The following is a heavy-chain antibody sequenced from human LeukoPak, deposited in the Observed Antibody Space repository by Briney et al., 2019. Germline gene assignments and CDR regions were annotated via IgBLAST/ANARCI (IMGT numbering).Heavy chain of an antibody. CDR2: ISSSGGST. J-gene: IGHJ5*02. D-gene: IGHD5-24*01. CDR1: GFTFTSYA. CDR3: ARTKKGDGYNMYDWFDP. V-gene: IGHV3-23*01. Sequence: GGSLRLSCAASGFTFTSYAMNWVRHAPGKGVEWVSGISSSGGSTNYADSVKGRFTISRDNSKNTLYLQMTSLRAEDTAVYYCARTKKGDGYNMYDWFDPWGQGTLVTVSS.